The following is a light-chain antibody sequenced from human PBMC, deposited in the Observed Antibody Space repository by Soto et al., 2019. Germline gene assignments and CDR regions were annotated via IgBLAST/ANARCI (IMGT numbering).Light chain of an antibody. CDR2: AAS. CDR3: QHYNSYSEA. CDR1: QGISSY. V-gene: IGKV1-8*01. Sequence: AIRMTQSPSSLSASTGHRVTITCRASQGISSYLAWYQQKPGKAPKLLIYAASTLQSGVPSRFSGSGSGTEFTLTISSLQPDDFATYYCQHYNSYSEAVGQVTKVEIK. J-gene: IGKJ1*01.